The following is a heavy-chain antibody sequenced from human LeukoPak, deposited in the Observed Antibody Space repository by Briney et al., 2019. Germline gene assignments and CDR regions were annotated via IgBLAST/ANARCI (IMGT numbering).Heavy chain of an antibody. D-gene: IGHD6-19*01. CDR3: ARHARVYSSGWSPPGY. V-gene: IGHV5-51*01. CDR2: IYPGDSDT. J-gene: IGHJ4*02. Sequence: GESLKISCKGSGYSFTSYWIGWVRQMPGKGLEWMGIIYPGDSDTRYSPSFQGQVTISADKSISTAYLQWSSLKASDTAMYYCARHARVYSSGWSPPGYWGQGTLVTVSS. CDR1: GYSFTSYW.